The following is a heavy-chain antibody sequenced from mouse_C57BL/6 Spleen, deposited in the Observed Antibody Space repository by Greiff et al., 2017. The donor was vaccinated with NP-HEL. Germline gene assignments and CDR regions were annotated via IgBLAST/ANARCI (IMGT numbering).Heavy chain of an antibody. CDR3: TGGSSYDYFDY. CDR2: IRNKANNHAT. D-gene: IGHD1-1*01. CDR1: GFTFSDAW. Sequence: EVKVEESGGGLVQPGGSMKLSCAASGFTFSDAWMGWVRQSPEKGLEWVAEIRNKANNHATYYAESVKGRFTISRDDSKSSVYLQMNSLRAEDTGIYYCTGGSSYDYFDYWGQGTTLTVSS. J-gene: IGHJ2*01. V-gene: IGHV6-6*01.